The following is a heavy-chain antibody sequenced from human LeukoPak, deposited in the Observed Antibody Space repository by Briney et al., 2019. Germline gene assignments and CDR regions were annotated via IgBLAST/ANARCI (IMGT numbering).Heavy chain of an antibody. CDR3: ARDGDYYGSGSSPDY. CDR2: ISYDGSNK. Sequence: GGSLRLSCAASGFAFNTYSMHWVRQAPGKGLEWVSVISYDGSNKYYADSVKGRFTISRDNSKNTLYLQMNSLRAEDTAVYYCARDGDYYGSGSSPDYWGQGTLVTVSS. J-gene: IGHJ4*02. D-gene: IGHD3-10*01. CDR1: GFAFNTYS. V-gene: IGHV3-30*04.